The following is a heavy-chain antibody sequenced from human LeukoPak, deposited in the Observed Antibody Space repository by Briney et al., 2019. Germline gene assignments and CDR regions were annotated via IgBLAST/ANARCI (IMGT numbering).Heavy chain of an antibody. D-gene: IGHD3-10*01. J-gene: IGHJ4*02. CDR2: MTPNTGNT. V-gene: IGHV1-8*03. CDR3: ARSGTGDERIGVDY. Sequence: GASVKVSCETSGYTFTSSYDINWVRQAAGQGLEWMGWMTPNTGNTGYAQNFQGRISFTRDTSIGTAYMELSGLTSEDTAVYYCARSGTGDERIGVDYWGQGTLVTVSS. CDR1: GYTFTSSYD.